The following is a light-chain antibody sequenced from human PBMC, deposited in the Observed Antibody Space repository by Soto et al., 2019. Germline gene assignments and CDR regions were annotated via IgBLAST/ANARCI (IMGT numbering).Light chain of an antibody. CDR1: ESVKNYS. J-gene: IGKJ2*01. Sequence: PGERATLYCRTGESVKNYSLAWYQQKPGQAPRLLVYGIFNRATRGPARFSGSGSGTDFTLTISGLEPEDSAVYYCQHYDGSPRTFGQGTKVEIK. CDR2: GIF. CDR3: QHYDGSPRT. V-gene: IGKV3-20*01.